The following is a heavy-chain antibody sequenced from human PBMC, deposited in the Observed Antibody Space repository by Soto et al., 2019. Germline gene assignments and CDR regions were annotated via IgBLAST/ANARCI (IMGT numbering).Heavy chain of an antibody. CDR2: INPNSGST. Sequence: ASVKVSCKASGYTFTSYGISWVRQAPGQGLEWMGWINPNSGSTNYAQKLQGWITMTRDTSISTAYMELSRLRSDDTAVYYCARGPYSSGWSYAFDIWGQGTMVTVSS. J-gene: IGHJ3*02. V-gene: IGHV1-2*04. CDR1: GYTFTSYG. CDR3: ARGPYSSGWSYAFDI. D-gene: IGHD6-19*01.